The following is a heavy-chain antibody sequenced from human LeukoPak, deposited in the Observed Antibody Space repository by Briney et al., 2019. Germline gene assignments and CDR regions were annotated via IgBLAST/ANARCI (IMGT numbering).Heavy chain of an antibody. CDR2: ISSSSSYI. CDR3: ASGSSSWPARFDY. CDR1: GFTFDDYG. J-gene: IGHJ4*02. D-gene: IGHD6-13*01. Sequence: GGSLRLSCAASGFTFDDYGMSWFRQAPGKVLEWFSSISSSSSYIYYADSVKGRFTISRDNAMNSLYLQMNSLRAEDTAVYYCASGSSSWPARFDYWGQGTLVTVSS. V-gene: IGHV3-21*01.